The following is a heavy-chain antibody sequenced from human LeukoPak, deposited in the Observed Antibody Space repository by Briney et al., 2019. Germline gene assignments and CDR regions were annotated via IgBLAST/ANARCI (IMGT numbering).Heavy chain of an antibody. J-gene: IGHJ4*02. Sequence: GGSLRLSCAASGFTFDDYAMSWVRQAPGKGLEWVSAISGSGGSTYYAGSVRGRFTVSRDTSSNTLFLQMNDLRAEDTAVYYCAKDRVTTVVTQLDYWGQGTLVAVSS. D-gene: IGHD4-23*01. CDR2: ISGSGGST. V-gene: IGHV3-23*01. CDR1: GFTFDDYA. CDR3: AKDRVTTVVTQLDY.